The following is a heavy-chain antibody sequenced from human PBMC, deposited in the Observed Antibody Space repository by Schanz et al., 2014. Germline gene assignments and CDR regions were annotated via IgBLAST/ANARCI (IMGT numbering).Heavy chain of an antibody. J-gene: IGHJ3*02. V-gene: IGHV3-74*01. Sequence: EVQLVESGGGLVQPGGSLRLSCAASGFTFNDYWMHLVRQAPGKGLVWVSRINSDGRSTNYADSVKGRFSISRDNARNTLHLQMDSLRAEDTALYYCAKDPHRDYGGKPQAFDIWGQGTMVTVSS. CDR2: INSDGRST. D-gene: IGHD4-17*01. CDR1: GFTFNDYW. CDR3: AKDPHRDYGGKPQAFDI.